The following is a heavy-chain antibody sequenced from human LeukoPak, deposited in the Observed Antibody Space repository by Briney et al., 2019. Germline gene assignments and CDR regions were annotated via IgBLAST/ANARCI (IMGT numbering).Heavy chain of an antibody. CDR1: GFSISTYE. Sequence: PGGSLRLSCAASGFSISTYEMNWVRQAPGKGLEWVSYISSRGSTIYYADSVKSRFTISRDNAKNSLYLQMNSLRAEDAAVYYCAREGMSSSDPFDYWGQGTLVTVSS. V-gene: IGHV3-48*03. D-gene: IGHD6-6*01. CDR3: AREGMSSSDPFDY. J-gene: IGHJ4*02. CDR2: ISSRGSTI.